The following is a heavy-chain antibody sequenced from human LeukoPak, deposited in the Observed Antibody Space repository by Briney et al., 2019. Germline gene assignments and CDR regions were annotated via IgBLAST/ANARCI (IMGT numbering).Heavy chain of an antibody. Sequence: GGSLRLSCAASGFTFSSYAMSCVRQAPGKGLEWVSAISGSGGSTYYADSVKGRFTISRDNSKNTLYLQMNSLRAEDTAVYYCAKGPNAYCSGGSCYSDYWGQGTLVTVSS. V-gene: IGHV3-23*01. D-gene: IGHD2-15*01. J-gene: IGHJ4*02. CDR3: AKGPNAYCSGGSCYSDY. CDR2: ISGSGGST. CDR1: GFTFSSYA.